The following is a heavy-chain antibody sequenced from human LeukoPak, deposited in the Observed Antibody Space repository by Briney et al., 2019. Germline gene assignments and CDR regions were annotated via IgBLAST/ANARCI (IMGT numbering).Heavy chain of an antibody. V-gene: IGHV3-21*04. CDR2: ISSSSSYI. J-gene: IGHJ4*02. Sequence: NPGGSLRLSCAASGFTFSSYSMNWVRQAPGKGLEWVSCISSSSSYIYYADSVKGRFTISRDNSKNTVYLQMNSLRAEDTAVYYCAKGGSYRSQPYFDYWGQGTPVTVSS. D-gene: IGHD3-16*02. CDR3: AKGGSYRSQPYFDY. CDR1: GFTFSSYS.